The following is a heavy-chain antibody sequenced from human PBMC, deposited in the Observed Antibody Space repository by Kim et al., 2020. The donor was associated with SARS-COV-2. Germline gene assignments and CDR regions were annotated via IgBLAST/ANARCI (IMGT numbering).Heavy chain of an antibody. CDR3: ARVEAGKIDY. V-gene: IGHV6-1*01. CDR2: WNN. D-gene: IGHD6-19*01. Sequence: WNNEYAVSVKSRITINPDTSKNQFSLQLSSVTPEDTAVYYCARVEAGKIDYWGQGTLVTVSS. J-gene: IGHJ4*02.